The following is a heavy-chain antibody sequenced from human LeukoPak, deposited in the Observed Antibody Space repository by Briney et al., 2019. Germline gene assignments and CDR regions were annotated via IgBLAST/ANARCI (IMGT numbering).Heavy chain of an antibody. J-gene: IGHJ4*02. CDR2: INSDGRST. CDR1: GFTFSRYW. CDR3: ANTRGYGYYFNY. Sequence: GGSPRLSCVSSGFTFSRYWMHWVRQAPGKGLVWVSRINSDGRSTNYADSVKGRFTISRDNSKNTLYLQVNSLRAEDTAVYYCANTRGYGYYFNYWGQGTLVTVSS. V-gene: IGHV3-74*01. D-gene: IGHD2-15*01.